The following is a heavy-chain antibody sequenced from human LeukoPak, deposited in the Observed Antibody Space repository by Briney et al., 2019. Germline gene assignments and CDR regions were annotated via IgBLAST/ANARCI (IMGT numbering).Heavy chain of an antibody. CDR1: GFTFSSYS. J-gene: IGHJ4*02. D-gene: IGHD6-19*01. CDR2: ISSSSSTI. CDR3: ARDSRVSSGWYGLSDY. V-gene: IGHV3-48*02. Sequence: PGGSLRLSCAASGFTFSSYSMNWVRQAPGKGLEWVSYISSSSSTIYYADSVKGRFTISRDNAKNSLYLQMNSLRDEDTAVYYCARDSRVSSGWYGLSDYWGQGTLVTVSS.